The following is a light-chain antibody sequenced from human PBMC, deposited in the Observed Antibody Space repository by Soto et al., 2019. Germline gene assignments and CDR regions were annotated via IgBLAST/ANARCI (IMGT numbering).Light chain of an antibody. CDR2: EVT. Sequence: QSALTQPASVSGSPGQSITISCTGTSSDVGGYDYVSWFQQHPGKAPKLMIYEVTTRPSGVSYRFSGSKSGNTASLTVSGLQAEDEADYYCCSYTTSDTYVFGGGTKLTVL. CDR1: SSDVGGYDY. J-gene: IGLJ1*01. V-gene: IGLV2-14*01. CDR3: CSYTTSDTYV.